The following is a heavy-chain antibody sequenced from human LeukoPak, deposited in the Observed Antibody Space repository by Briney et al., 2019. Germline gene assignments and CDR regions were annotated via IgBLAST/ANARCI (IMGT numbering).Heavy chain of an antibody. CDR1: GFTVSSNY. Sequence: GGSLRLSCAASGFTVSSNYMSWVRQAPGKGLEWVSVIYSGGSTYYADSVKGRFTISRENSKNTLYLQMNSLRAEDTAVYYCARDLSRGYSYGTLDYWGQGTLVTVSS. D-gene: IGHD5-18*01. CDR3: ARDLSRGYSYGTLDY. CDR2: IYSGGST. V-gene: IGHV3-53*01. J-gene: IGHJ4*02.